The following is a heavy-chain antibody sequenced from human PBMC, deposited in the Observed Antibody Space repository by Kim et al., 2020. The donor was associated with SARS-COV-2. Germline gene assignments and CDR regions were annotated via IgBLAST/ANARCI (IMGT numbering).Heavy chain of an antibody. CDR3: AKDRAAAAGTGQFDY. CDR2: ISGSGYNT. D-gene: IGHD6-13*01. Sequence: GGSLRLSCAASGFTFSSYAMTWVSQAPGKGLEWVSAISGSGYNTYYADSVRGRFTISRDSSQNTVFLQVTSLRDDDTAVYYCAKDRAAAAGTGQFDYWG. CDR1: GFTFSSYA. V-gene: IGHV3-23*01. J-gene: IGHJ4*01.